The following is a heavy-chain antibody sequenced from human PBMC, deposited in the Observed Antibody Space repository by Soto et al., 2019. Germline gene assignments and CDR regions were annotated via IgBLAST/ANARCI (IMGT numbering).Heavy chain of an antibody. J-gene: IGHJ4*02. D-gene: IGHD6-19*01. V-gene: IGHV1-46*01. CDR3: ARGGWAGYSSEGAFDL. CDR2: INPAPGST. CDR1: GFTFTNYY. Sequence: QVQLVQSGAEVKKSGAAVKISCKTSGFTFTNYYLHWVRQAPGQGLEWMGLINPAPGSTNYAEKFQGRVTMTRYMSSNTVYMQLGRLTSEDTGIYYCARGGWAGYSSEGAFDLWGQGTHITVSS.